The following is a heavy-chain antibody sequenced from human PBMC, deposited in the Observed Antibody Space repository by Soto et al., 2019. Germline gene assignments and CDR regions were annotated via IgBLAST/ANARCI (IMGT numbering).Heavy chain of an antibody. D-gene: IGHD4-4*01. CDR3: SKDQSGYSSYVSDY. CDR2: ISGSGGST. CDR1: GFTFSSYA. V-gene: IGHV3-23*01. Sequence: GGSVRLSCAASGFTFSSYAMSWVRQPLGKGLEWVSAISGSGGSTYYADSVKGRFTISRDNSKNTLYLQMNSLRAEDTAVYYCSKDQSGYSSYVSDYWGQGTPVTVSS. J-gene: IGHJ4*02.